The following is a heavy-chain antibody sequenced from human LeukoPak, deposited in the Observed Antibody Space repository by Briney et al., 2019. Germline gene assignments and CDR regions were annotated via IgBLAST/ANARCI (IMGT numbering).Heavy chain of an antibody. CDR2: TRSKAYGGTT. J-gene: IGHJ4*02. V-gene: IGHV3-49*04. CDR1: GFSFGDYA. Sequence: GGSLRLSCTAFGFSFGDYAMSWVRQAPGKGLEWVSFTRSKAYGGTTEYAASVEGRFTISRDDSKSIAYLQMNSLKTEDTAVYYCTRDPNWNDHYFDYWGQGTLVTVSS. D-gene: IGHD1-20*01. CDR3: TRDPNWNDHYFDY.